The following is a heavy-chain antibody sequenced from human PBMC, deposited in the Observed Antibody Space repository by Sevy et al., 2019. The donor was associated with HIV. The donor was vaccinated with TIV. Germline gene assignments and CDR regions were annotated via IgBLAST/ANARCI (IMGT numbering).Heavy chain of an antibody. CDR2: IGTLLDT. CDR1: GFTFSTYD. V-gene: IGHV3-13*01. Sequence: GGSLRLSCAASGFTFSTYDMHWVRQVAGEGLEWVSGIGTLLDTYYAASVKGRFTISRDNAKNSLYLQMNSLRAEDTALYYCAKDISALAPSLQLERRGRDYYYGMDVWGQGTTVTVSS. CDR3: AKDISALAPSLQLERRGRDYYYGMDV. D-gene: IGHD1-1*01. J-gene: IGHJ6*02.